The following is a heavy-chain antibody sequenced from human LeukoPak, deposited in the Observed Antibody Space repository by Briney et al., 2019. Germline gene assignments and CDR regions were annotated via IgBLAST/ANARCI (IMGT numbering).Heavy chain of an antibody. CDR1: GGCISSYY. CDR2: IYYSGST. Sequence: PSETLSLTCTVSGGCISSYYWSWIRQPPGKGLEWIGYIYYSGSTNYNPSLKSRVTISVDTSKNQFSLKLSSVTAADTAVYYCARVGYDSSGYLYGMDVWGQGTTVTVSS. D-gene: IGHD3-22*01. CDR3: ARVGYDSSGYLYGMDV. J-gene: IGHJ6*02. V-gene: IGHV4-59*01.